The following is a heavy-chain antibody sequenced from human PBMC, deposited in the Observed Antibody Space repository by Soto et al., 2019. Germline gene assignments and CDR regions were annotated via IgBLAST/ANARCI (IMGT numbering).Heavy chain of an antibody. CDR3: ASANWYCEY. D-gene: IGHD2-15*01. CDR1: GGSINNHY. Sequence: QVQLQESGPGLVKPSETLSLTCTVSGGSINNHYWSWIRQPPGKGLEWIGYIYYSGTTNYNPSLKGLVTISVDTSKNQFSLNLTSLTAADTATYFCASANWYCEYWGQGTLVTVSS. CDR2: IYYSGTT. V-gene: IGHV4-59*11. J-gene: IGHJ4*02.